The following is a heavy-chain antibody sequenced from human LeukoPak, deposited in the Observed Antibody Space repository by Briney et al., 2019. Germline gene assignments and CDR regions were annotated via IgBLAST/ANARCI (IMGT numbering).Heavy chain of an antibody. CDR1: GFIVSSNY. CDR3: ARGYFSGSSTPFDY. J-gene: IGHJ4*02. CDR2: IYSGGST. V-gene: IGHV3-53*04. D-gene: IGHD1-26*01. Sequence: GGSLRLSCAASGFIVSSNYMSWVRQAPGKGLEWVSVIYSGGSTFYADSVKGRFTISRHNLKNTLYLQMNSLRPEDTAVYYCARGYFSGSSTPFDYWGQGTLVTVSS.